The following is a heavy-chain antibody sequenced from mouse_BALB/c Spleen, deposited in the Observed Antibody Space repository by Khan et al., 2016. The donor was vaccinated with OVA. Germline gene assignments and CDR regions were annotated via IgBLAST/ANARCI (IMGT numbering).Heavy chain of an antibody. V-gene: IGHV5-6-3*01. CDR2: INSNGGST. CDR3: GRMARTIN. Sequence: EVQGVESGGGLVQPGGSLKLSCAASGFTFSSYGMSWVRQTPDKRLELVATINSNGGSTYYPDSVKGRFTISRDNAMNTLYLQMSSQKSEDKYRDYCGRMARTINWGQGTTLTVSS. J-gene: IGHJ2*01. CDR1: GFTFSSYG.